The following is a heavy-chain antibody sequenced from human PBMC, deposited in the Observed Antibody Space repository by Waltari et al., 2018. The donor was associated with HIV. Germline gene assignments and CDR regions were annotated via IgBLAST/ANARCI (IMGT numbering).Heavy chain of an antibody. Sequence: VQLVQSGAEVTKPGASVKVSCKVSGYTLSELALHWVRQSPGKGLEGMGGFDPEDGETVYAQKFQGRVTMTEDPSTGSAYMDLTGLRFDDTAVYYCTGGGSAFDVWGQGTMVTVSS. D-gene: IGHD3-16*01. CDR2: FDPEDGET. CDR1: GYTLSELA. V-gene: IGHV1-24*01. J-gene: IGHJ3*01. CDR3: TGGGSAFDV.